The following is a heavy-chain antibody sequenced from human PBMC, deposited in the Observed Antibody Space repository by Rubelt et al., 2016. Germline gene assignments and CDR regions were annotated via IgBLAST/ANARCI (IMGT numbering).Heavy chain of an antibody. V-gene: IGHV1-18*01. CDR2: ISAYNGNT. Sequence: QVQLVQSGAEVKKPGASVKVSCKASGYTFTSYGISWVRQAPGQGLEWMGWISAYNGNTNYAQKRQGRVTMTTDTSTSTCYMERRSLRSDDTAVYYCARDPLPVRGVIMTPTHWGQGTLVTVSS. CDR1: GYTFTSYG. J-gene: IGHJ4*02. D-gene: IGHD3-10*01. CDR3: ARDPLPVRGVIMTPTH.